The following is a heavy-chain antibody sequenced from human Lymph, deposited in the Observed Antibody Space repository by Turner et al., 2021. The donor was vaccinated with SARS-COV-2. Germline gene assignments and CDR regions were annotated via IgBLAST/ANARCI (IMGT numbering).Heavy chain of an antibody. D-gene: IGHD3-10*01. J-gene: IGHJ6*02. Sequence: QVQLVESGGGVVQPGSSLRLPCAASGFTFSTYAIHWVRQAAGKGLEWVAVISYDGSNKYYADSVKGRFTISRDNSKNTLYLQMNSLRAEDTAVYYCARYGSGGYFYYGLDVWGQGTTVTVSS. CDR2: ISYDGSNK. V-gene: IGHV3-30*04. CDR3: ARYGSGGYFYYGLDV. CDR1: GFTFSTYA.